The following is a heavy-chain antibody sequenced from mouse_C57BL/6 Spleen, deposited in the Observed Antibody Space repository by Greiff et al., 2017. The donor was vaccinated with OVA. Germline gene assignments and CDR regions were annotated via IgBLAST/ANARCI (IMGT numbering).Heavy chain of an antibody. V-gene: IGHV1-82*01. CDR1: GYAFSSSW. D-gene: IGHD1-1*01. CDR2: IYPGDGDT. CDR3: AVYYYGSSYGFAY. J-gene: IGHJ3*01. Sequence: QVQLKQSGPELVKPGASVKISCKASGYAFSSSWMNWVKQRPGKGLEWIGRIYPGDGDTNYNGKFKGKATLTADKSSSTAYMQLSSLTSEDSAVYFCAVYYYGSSYGFAYWGQGTLVTVSA.